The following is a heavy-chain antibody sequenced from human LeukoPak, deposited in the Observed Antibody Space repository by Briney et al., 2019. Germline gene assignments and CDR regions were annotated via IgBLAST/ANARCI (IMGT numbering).Heavy chain of an antibody. Sequence: PGGSLRLSCAASGFTFSSYWMHWVRQGQGMGLVWVSRLKFDGTITQYADSVKGRFTVSRDNAKNTLYLQMDSLRAEDTAVYYCAGQANNWFDPWGQGTLVTVSS. J-gene: IGHJ5*02. V-gene: IGHV3-74*03. CDR3: AGQANNWFDP. CDR2: LKFDGTIT. CDR1: GFTFSSYW.